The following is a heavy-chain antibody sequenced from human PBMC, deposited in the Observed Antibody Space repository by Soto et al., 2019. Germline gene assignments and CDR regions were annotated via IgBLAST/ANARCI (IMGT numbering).Heavy chain of an antibody. CDR3: ARVHCSAGTCLDGLDF. D-gene: IGHD2-15*01. Sequence: SQTLSLTCVISGGSVSSNGACWNWIRQSPSRGLQWLGRIYYRSKWFHDYAASVESRMAINPDTSRNQFSLQLNYVTPEDTAVYYCARVHCSAGTCLDGLDFWGQGTTVTV. CDR1: GGSVSSNGAC. V-gene: IGHV6-1*01. CDR2: IYYRSKWFH. J-gene: IGHJ6*02.